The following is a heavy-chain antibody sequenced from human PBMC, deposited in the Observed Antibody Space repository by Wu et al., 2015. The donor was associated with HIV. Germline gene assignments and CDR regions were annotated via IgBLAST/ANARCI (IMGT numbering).Heavy chain of an antibody. CDR1: GGTFSNYV. Sequence: QVQMEQSGAEVKKPGSSVKVSCKASGGTFSNYVFSWVRQAPGQGLEWMGGIIPISGRSQYAQKFQDRVIIISDESTSIVDMEVSSLTSDDTAVYYCARKGAYSGYDFDYWGQGTLVTVSS. V-gene: IGHV1-69*05. D-gene: IGHD5-12*01. CDR3: ARKGAYSGYDFDY. CDR2: IIPISGRS. J-gene: IGHJ4*02.